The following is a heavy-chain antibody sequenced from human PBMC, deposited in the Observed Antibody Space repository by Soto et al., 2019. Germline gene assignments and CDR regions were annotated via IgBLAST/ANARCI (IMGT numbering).Heavy chain of an antibody. Sequence: GGSLRLSCAASGFTFSSYGMHWVRQAPGKGLEWVAVIWYDGSNNYYADSVKGRFTISRDNSKNTLYLQMNSLRAEDTAVYYCARDSFDYDSSGYPGYWGQGTLVTVSS. D-gene: IGHD3-22*01. CDR1: GFTFSSYG. V-gene: IGHV3-33*01. CDR3: ARDSFDYDSSGYPGY. CDR2: IWYDGSNN. J-gene: IGHJ4*02.